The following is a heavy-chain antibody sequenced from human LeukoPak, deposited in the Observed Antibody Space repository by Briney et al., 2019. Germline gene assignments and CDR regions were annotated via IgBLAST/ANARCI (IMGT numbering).Heavy chain of an antibody. Sequence: GASLRLSCAASGFTFNNFAMSWVRQAPGKGLEWVSGISGSCGNTHYADSVKGRFTISRDNSKNTLYLQMNSLRAEDTAVYYCAKGLRGSSYDYWGQGTLVTVSS. V-gene: IGHV3-23*01. J-gene: IGHJ4*02. CDR2: ISGSCGNT. CDR1: GFTFNNFA. CDR3: AKGLRGSSYDY. D-gene: IGHD6-13*01.